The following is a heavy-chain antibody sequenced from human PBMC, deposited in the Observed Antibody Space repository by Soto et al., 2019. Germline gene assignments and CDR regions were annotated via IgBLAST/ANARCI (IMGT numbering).Heavy chain of an antibody. CDR3: ARVAQVGSGWFDP. V-gene: IGHV1-69*06. CDR2: IIPLFGTT. Sequence: QVQLLQSGAEVTKPGSSMNVSCETLGGTFSSHAVNWLRQAPGQGFEWIGGIIPLFGTTNFAQKFQGRVTITADISTSTVYMALSSLRFEDTALYYCARVAQVGSGWFDPWGQGTRVTVST. J-gene: IGHJ5*02. CDR1: GGTFSSHA. D-gene: IGHD1-26*01.